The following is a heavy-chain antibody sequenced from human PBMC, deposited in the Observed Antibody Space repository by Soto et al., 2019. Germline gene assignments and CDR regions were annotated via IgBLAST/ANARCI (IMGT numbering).Heavy chain of an antibody. CDR2: MKKDGIEK. Sequence: EVQLVESGGGLVQPGGSLRLSCAASGFTFSSYWMSWVRQAPGKGLEWVANMKKDGIEKYYVDSVKGRFTISRDNAKNSLYLQMNSLRAEDTAVYYCARNPPMTRGNGMDDGGQGTTVTVSS. J-gene: IGHJ6*02. CDR3: ARNPPMTRGNGMDD. D-gene: IGHD3-16*01. CDR1: GFTFSSYW. V-gene: IGHV3-7*03.